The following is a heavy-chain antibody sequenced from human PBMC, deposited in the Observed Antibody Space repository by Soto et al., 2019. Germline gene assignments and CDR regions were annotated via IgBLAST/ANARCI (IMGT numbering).Heavy chain of an antibody. CDR3: ARVSSSDAFDI. V-gene: IGHV3-48*01. CDR1: GFTFSSYS. D-gene: IGHD6-13*01. J-gene: IGHJ3*02. Sequence: PGGSLRLSCAASGFTFSSYSMNWVRQAPGKGLEWVSYISSSSSTIYYADSVKGRFTISRDNAKNSLYLQMNSLRAEDTAVYYCARVSSSDAFDIWGQGTMVTVSS. CDR2: ISSSSSTI.